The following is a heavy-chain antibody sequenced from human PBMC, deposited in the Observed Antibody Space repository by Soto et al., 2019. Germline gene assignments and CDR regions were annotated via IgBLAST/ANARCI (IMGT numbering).Heavy chain of an antibody. V-gene: IGHV4-61*01. J-gene: IGHJ4*02. D-gene: IGHD1-26*01. CDR1: VASSSSVSYY. CDR3: ARAWLGSYGHYFDY. CDR2: IYYSGST. Sequence: PSETLSLTSPASVASSSSVSYYWGWIRQPPGKGLEWIGYIYYSGSTNYNPSLKSRVTISVDTSKNQFSLKLSSVTAADTAVYYCARAWLGSYGHYFDYWGQGTLVTVSS.